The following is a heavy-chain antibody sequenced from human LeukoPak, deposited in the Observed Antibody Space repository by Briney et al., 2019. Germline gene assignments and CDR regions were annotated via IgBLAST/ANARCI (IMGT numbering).Heavy chain of an antibody. Sequence: PSETLSLTCSVSRDSVSRSSYYWGWIRQPPGKGLEWLGSAYYSGLTYYNSSLKSRLQISIGTSKNQFSLKLSSVTAADTAFYYCARAPRDCTGGSCYPRFDYWGQGTLVTVSS. D-gene: IGHD2-15*01. V-gene: IGHV4-39*07. CDR3: ARAPRDCTGGSCYPRFDY. CDR2: AYYSGLT. J-gene: IGHJ4*02. CDR1: RDSVSRSSYY.